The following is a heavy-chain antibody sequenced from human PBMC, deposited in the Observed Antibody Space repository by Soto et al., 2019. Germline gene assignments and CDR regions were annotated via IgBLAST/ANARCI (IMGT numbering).Heavy chain of an antibody. V-gene: IGHV3-74*01. CDR2: ISSDGSST. CDR3: ARGKDRGSCFLDY. D-gene: IGHD3-16*01. Sequence: EVQLVESGGGLVQPGGSLRLSCAASGFTFSSYWMHWVRQAPGKGLVCVSRISSDGSSTTYADSVRGRFTISRDNAKNTLSLQMNSLRAEDTAVYYCARGKDRGSCFLDYWGQGTLVTVSS. J-gene: IGHJ4*02. CDR1: GFTFSSYW.